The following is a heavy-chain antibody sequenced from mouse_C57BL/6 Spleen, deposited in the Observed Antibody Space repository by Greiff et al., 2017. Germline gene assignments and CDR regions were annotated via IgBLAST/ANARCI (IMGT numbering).Heavy chain of an antibody. CDR2: ISDGGSYT. J-gene: IGHJ3*01. Sequence: EVQLVESGGGLVKPGGSLKLSCAASGFTFSSYAMSWVRQTPEKRLEWVATISDGGSYTSYPDNVQGRFTISRDNAKNNLYLQMSHLKSEDTAMYYCAREDYYGSSPWFAYWGQGTLVTVSA. CDR3: AREDYYGSSPWFAY. V-gene: IGHV5-4*01. CDR1: GFTFSSYA. D-gene: IGHD1-1*01.